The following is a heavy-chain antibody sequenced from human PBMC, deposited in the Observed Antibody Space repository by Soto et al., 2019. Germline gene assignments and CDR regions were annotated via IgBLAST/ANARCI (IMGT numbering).Heavy chain of an antibody. D-gene: IGHD2-15*01. CDR3: ARGDRGSSGSPASYYYSGLDV. J-gene: IGHJ6*02. CDR2: VSAGGDMT. V-gene: IGHV3-23*01. CDR1: GFTFNSYA. Sequence: PGGSLRLSCAASGFTFNSYAMSWVRQAPGKGLEWVSSVSAGGDMTYYSDSVKGRFTISRDNSNNALFLQMNSLRIEDTALYYCARGDRGSSGSPASYYYSGLDVWGQGTTVTVSS.